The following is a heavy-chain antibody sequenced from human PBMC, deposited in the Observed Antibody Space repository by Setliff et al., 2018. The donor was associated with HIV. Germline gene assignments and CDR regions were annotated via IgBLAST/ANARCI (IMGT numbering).Heavy chain of an antibody. V-gene: IGHV4-38-2*02. D-gene: IGHD3-22*01. CDR3: ARATYNYYDSSGLYYFDY. CDR2: IYHSGST. Sequence: PSETLSLTCTVSGYSISSGYYWGWIRQPPGKGLEWIGSIYHSGSTYYNPSLKSRVTISVDTSKNQFSLKLSSVTAADTAVYYCARATYNYYDSSGLYYFDYWGQGTLVTVS. CDR1: GYSISSGYY. J-gene: IGHJ4*02.